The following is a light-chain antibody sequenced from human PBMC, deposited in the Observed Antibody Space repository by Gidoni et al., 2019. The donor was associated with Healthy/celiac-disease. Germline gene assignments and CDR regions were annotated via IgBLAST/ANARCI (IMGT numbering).Light chain of an antibody. V-gene: IGKV1-39*01. CDR2: AAS. J-gene: IGKJ1*01. CDR1: QSISSY. CDR3: QQSYSTPRT. Sequence: DIQMTQSPSSLSASVEDRVTITCRASQSISSYLNWYQQKPGKAPKLLIYAASSVQSGVPSRFSGSGSGTDFTLTISSLQPEDFATYYCQQSYSTPRTFGQGTKVEIK.